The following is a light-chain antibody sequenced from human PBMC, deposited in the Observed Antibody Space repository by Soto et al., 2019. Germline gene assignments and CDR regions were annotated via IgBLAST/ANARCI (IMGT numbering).Light chain of an antibody. CDR1: QSISNY. V-gene: IGKV1-39*01. CDR2: AAS. J-gene: IGKJ4*01. CDR3: QQSYSTPLT. Sequence: DIQMTQSPSPLSASVGDRVTITCRASQSISNYLNWYQQRPGKAPKLLISAASTLQSGVPSRFSGSGSGTEFTLTISSLQPEDFATYSCQQSYSTPLTSGGGTKVEIK.